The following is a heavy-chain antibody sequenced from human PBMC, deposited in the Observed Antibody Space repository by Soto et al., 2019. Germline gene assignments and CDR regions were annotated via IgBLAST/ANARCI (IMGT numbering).Heavy chain of an antibody. V-gene: IGHV4-59*08. CDR1: GGSISSYY. J-gene: IGHJ5*02. CDR3: ARHPPFYSSGWYYWFDP. D-gene: IGHD6-19*01. Sequence: SETLSLTCTVSGGSISSYYWSWIRQPPGKGLEWIGYIYYSGSTNYNPSLKSRVTISVDTSKNQFSLKLSSVTAADTAVYYCARHPPFYSSGWYYWFDPWGQGTLVTVSS. CDR2: IYYSGST.